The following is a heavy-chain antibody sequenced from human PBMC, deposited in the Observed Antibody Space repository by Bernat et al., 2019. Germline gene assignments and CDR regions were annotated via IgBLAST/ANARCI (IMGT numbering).Heavy chain of an antibody. CDR1: GFSFSSYW. Sequence: EVQLVESGGRLVQPGGSLRLSCAAPGFSFSSYWMTWVRQAPGKGLEWVANIRQDGNEKYYVDSVKGRFTISRDNGKNSLYLQRSSLRAEDTAVYYCARDFKDFDYWGQGTLVTVSS. V-gene: IGHV3-7*04. CDR2: IRQDGNEK. CDR3: ARDFKDFDY. J-gene: IGHJ4*02.